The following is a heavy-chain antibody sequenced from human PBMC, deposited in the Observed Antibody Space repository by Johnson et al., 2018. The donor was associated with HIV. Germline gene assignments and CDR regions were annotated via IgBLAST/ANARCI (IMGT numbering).Heavy chain of an antibody. V-gene: IGHV3-30*18. CDR2: ISYDVSNK. D-gene: IGHD3-3*01. CDR3: AKGERYYNFWSGYHDAFAI. CDR1: GFTFSSYG. Sequence: VQLLESGGGVVQPGRSLRLSCAASGFTFSSYGMHWVRQAPGKGLEWVAVISYDVSNKYYADSVKGRFTISRDNSKNTLYLQMNSLRAEDTAVYYCAKGERYYNFWSGYHDAFAIWGRGTMVTVSS. J-gene: IGHJ3*02.